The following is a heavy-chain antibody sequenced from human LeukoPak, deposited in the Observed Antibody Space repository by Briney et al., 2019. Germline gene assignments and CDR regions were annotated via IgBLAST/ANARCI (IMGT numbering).Heavy chain of an antibody. CDR2: INHSGST. V-gene: IGHV4-34*01. D-gene: IGHD5-18*01. CDR1: GGSFSGYY. Sequence: PSETLSLTCAVHGGSFSGYYWSWIRQPPGKGLEWIGEINHSGSTNYNPSLKSRVTISVDTSKNQFSLKLSSVTAADTAVYYCARGDSRYSYGYYYYGMDVWGQGTTVTVSS. J-gene: IGHJ6*02. CDR3: ARGDSRYSYGYYYYGMDV.